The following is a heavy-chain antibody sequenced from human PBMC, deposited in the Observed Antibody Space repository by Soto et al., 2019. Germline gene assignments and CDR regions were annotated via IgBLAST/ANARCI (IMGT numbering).Heavy chain of an antibody. V-gene: IGHV3-30-3*01. CDR2: ISYDGSNK. CDR3: ASLAHCSGGSCYRMNWFDP. Sequence: QVQLVESGGGVVQPGRSLRLSCAASGFTFSSYAMHWFRQAPGKGLEWVAVISYDGSNKYYADSVKGRFTISRDNSKNTLYLQMNSLRAEDTAVYYCASLAHCSGGSCYRMNWFDPWGQGTLVTVSS. J-gene: IGHJ5*02. CDR1: GFTFSSYA. D-gene: IGHD2-15*01.